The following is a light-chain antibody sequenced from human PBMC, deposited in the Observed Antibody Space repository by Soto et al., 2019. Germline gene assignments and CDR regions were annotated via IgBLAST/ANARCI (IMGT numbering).Light chain of an antibody. CDR2: GAS. Sequence: EIVLTQSPGTLSLSPGERATLSCRASQSVTSNYLAWYQQKPGQAPRLLIFGASNRATGLRDRFSGSGSGTDFTLTITRLEPEDFAVYYRQQYGSSPPYPFGRGTRLEIK. CDR3: QQYGSSPPYP. J-gene: IGKJ5*01. CDR1: QSVTSNY. V-gene: IGKV3-20*01.